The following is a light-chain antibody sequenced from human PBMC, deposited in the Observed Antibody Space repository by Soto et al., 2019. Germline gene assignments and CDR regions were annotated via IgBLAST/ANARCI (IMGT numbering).Light chain of an antibody. CDR2: MAS. CDR1: QSLLHSNGFNY. CDR3: MQADQTKWS. Sequence: EIVVTQSPLSLPVILGEAASISCRSSQSLLHSNGFNYLDWYLQRPGQSPQLLIYMASSRAYGVPDRFSGSGSGPDFTLPLTRVEDEDVELSYCMQADQTKWSFGQGNKVEIK. J-gene: IGKJ1*01. V-gene: IGKV2-28*01.